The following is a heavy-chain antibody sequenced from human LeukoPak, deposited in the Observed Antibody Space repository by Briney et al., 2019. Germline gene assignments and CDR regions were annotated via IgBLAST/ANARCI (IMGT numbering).Heavy chain of an antibody. V-gene: IGHV3-23*01. Sequence: KPGGSLRLSCAASGFTFSSYDMTWVRQAPGKGLEWVSAISGSGGSTYYADSVKGRFTISRDNSKNTLYLQMNSLRAEDTAVYYCAKGYTGFSTSWGQGTLVTVSS. CDR3: AKGYTGFSTS. J-gene: IGHJ4*02. CDR1: GFTFSSYD. CDR2: ISGSGGST. D-gene: IGHD5-12*01.